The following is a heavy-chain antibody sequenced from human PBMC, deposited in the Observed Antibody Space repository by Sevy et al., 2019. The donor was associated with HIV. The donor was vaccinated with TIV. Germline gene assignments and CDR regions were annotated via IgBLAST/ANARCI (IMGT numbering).Heavy chain of an antibody. V-gene: IGHV4-34*01. Sequence: SETLSLTCAVYGGSFSGYYWSWIRQPPGKGLEWIGEINHSGSTNYNPYLKSRVTISVDTSKNQFSLKLSSVTAADTAVYYCARGSRFTMIVVVITPWAFDIWGQGTMVTVSS. D-gene: IGHD3-22*01. CDR3: ARGSRFTMIVVVITPWAFDI. CDR2: INHSGST. CDR1: GGSFSGYY. J-gene: IGHJ3*02.